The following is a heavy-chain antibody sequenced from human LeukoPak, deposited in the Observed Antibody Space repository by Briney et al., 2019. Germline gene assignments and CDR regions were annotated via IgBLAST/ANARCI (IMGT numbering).Heavy chain of an antibody. CDR2: MNPNSGNT. CDR3: ARAFSGVPGKGRRAHYYYYMDV. V-gene: IGHV1-8*03. D-gene: IGHD3-10*01. Sequence: GASVKVTCKASGYTFTSYDINWVRQATGQGLEWMGWMNPNSGNTGYAQKFQGRVTITRNTSISTAYMELSSLRSEDTAVYYCARAFSGVPGKGRRAHYYYYMDVWGKGTTVTVSS. CDR1: GYTFTSYD. J-gene: IGHJ6*03.